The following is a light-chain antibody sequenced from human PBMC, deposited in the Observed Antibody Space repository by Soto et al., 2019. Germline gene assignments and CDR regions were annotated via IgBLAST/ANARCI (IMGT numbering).Light chain of an antibody. V-gene: IGKV3-11*01. CDR2: NAS. Sequence: EIVLTQSPATLSLSPGDRATLSCRASQSVGSYLTWYQQRPGQAPRLLIYNASNRAAGIPARFSGSGSGTDFTLTIYSLEPEDFAVYYCLQRGNCPLLTFGGGTKVEI. J-gene: IGKJ4*01. CDR3: LQRGNCPLLT. CDR1: QSVGSY.